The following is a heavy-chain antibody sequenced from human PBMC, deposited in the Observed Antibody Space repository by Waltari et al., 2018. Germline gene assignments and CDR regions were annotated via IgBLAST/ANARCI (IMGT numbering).Heavy chain of an antibody. CDR3: AHSFIVGATNYFDY. V-gene: IGHV2-5*01. CDR2: IYWNDDK. J-gene: IGHJ4*02. Sequence: QITLKESGPTLVKPTQTLTLTCTFSGFSLSTRGVGVGWIRQPPGKALEWLALIYWNDDKRYSPSLKSRLTITKDTSKNQVVLTMTNMDPVDTATYYCAHSFIVGATNYFDYWAQGTLVTVSS. CDR1: GFSLSTRGVG. D-gene: IGHD1-26*01.